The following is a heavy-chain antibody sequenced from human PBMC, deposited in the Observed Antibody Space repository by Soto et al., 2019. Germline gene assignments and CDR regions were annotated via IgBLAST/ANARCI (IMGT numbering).Heavy chain of an antibody. J-gene: IGHJ4*02. CDR3: AREPRQGDRIYYFDY. CDR1: SGSSSTYS. D-gene: IGHD2-21*02. V-gene: IGHV4-59*01. Sequence: SETLSLTCTVSSGSSSTYSWNWIRQPPGKGLEWVGYISDIGTTNYNPSLQSRVTISVDTSKNQFSLKLSSVTAADTAVYYCAREPRQGDRIYYFDYWGPGALVTVS. CDR2: ISDIGTT.